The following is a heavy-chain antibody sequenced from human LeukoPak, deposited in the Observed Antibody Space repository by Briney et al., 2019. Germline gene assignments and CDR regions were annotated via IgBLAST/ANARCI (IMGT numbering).Heavy chain of an antibody. CDR1: GGSISSYY. V-gene: IGHV4-59*01. CDR3: ARVGPYGWFDP. CDR2: ICYSGST. J-gene: IGHJ5*02. D-gene: IGHD3-16*01. Sequence: PSETLSLTCTVSGGSISSYYWSWIRQPPGKGLEWIGYICYSGSTNYNPSLKSRVTISVDTSKNQFSLKLSSVTAADTAVYYCARVGPYGWFDPWGQGTLVTVSS.